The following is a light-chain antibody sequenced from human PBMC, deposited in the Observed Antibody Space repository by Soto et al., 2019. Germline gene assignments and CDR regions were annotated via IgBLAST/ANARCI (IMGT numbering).Light chain of an antibody. CDR1: SSDVGGYNY. V-gene: IGLV2-8*01. J-gene: IGLJ2*01. Sequence: QSALTQPPSASGSPRQSVIISCTGTSSDVGGYNYVSWYQQHPGKAPKLMIYEVSKRPSGVSDRFSGSKSGNTASLTVSGFQEDDEADYYCFSYAGSKNFVVFGGGTKLTVL. CDR3: FSYAGSKNFVV. CDR2: EVS.